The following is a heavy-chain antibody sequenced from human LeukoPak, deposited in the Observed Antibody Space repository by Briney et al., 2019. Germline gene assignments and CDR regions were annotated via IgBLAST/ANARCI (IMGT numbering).Heavy chain of an antibody. J-gene: IGHJ4*02. Sequence: SQTLSLTCTVSGGSISSGSYYWSWIRQPAGKGLEWIGRIYTSGSTNYNPSLKSRVTISVDTSKNQFSLKLSSVTAADTAVYYCASGSYYNFDYRGQGTLVTVSS. V-gene: IGHV4-61*02. CDR3: ASGSYYNFDY. D-gene: IGHD1-26*01. CDR1: GGSISSGSYY. CDR2: IYTSGST.